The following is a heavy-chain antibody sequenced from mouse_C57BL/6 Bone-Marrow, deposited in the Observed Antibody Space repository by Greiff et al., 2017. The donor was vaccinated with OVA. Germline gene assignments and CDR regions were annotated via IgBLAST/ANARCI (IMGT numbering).Heavy chain of an antibody. CDR1: GYAFTNYL. J-gene: IGHJ4*01. V-gene: IGHV1-54*01. CDR3: ARSEGYYAMDD. CDR2: INPGSGGT. Sequence: VQLQESGAELVRPGTSVKVSCKASGYAFTNYLIEWVKQRPGQGLEWIGVINPGSGGTNYNEKFKGKATLTADKSSSTAYMQLSSLTSEDSAVYFCARSEGYYAMDDWGQGTSVTVSS.